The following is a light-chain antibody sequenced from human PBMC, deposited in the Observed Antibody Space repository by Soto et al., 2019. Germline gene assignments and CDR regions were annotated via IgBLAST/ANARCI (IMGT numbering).Light chain of an antibody. CDR3: QKYGSALLT. J-gene: IGKJ4*01. Sequence: IVLTQSPGTLSLSPGERATLSCRASQSISSSYLVWYQQKPGQAPRLLIYRSSNTAAGIPDRFSGSGSGADFTLTISRLEPEDFAVYYCQKYGSALLTFDGATKVELK. CDR2: RSS. V-gene: IGKV3-20*01. CDR1: QSISSSY.